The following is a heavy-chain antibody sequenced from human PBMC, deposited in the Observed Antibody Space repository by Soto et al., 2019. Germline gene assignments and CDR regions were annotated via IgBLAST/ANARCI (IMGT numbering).Heavy chain of an antibody. V-gene: IGHV3-53*01. CDR1: GFSVSSSD. J-gene: IGHJ6*02. CDR2: IYSGGST. D-gene: IGHD6-6*01. CDR3: GTSSRKDCHVARDV. Sequence: PGGSLRLSCAASGFSVSSSDMSWVRQVPGGGLEWVSVIYSGGSTHDADYVKGRFSVSRDTSKNTVDLQMNSLRVDDTAMYYCGTSSRKDCHVARDVWGRGTAGTVS.